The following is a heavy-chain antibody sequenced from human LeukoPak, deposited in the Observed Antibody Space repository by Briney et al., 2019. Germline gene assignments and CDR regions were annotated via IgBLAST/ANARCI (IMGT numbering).Heavy chain of an antibody. V-gene: IGHV4-38-2*02. CDR3: ARDRAVPAEVRGDAFDI. CDR2: IKHRGRS. CDR1: GSFISSDYY. Sequence: PSETLSLTCSVSGSFISSDYYWGWVRQPPGKGLEWIGSIKHRGRSYYNPSLKSRVTISVDTSKNQFSLKLSSVTAADTAVYYCARDRAVPAEVRGDAFDIWGQGTMVTVSS. J-gene: IGHJ3*02. D-gene: IGHD2-2*01.